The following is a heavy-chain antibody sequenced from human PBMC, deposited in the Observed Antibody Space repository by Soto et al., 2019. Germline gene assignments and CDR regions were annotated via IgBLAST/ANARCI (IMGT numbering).Heavy chain of an antibody. V-gene: IGHV1-18*01. CDR1: GYTFTTYC. D-gene: IGHD1-26*01. Sequence: ASVKVSCKTSGYTFTTYCIRWVRQAPGQRHEWMGWFSAYNGGTNYAQNFQDRLTMTTDTSTSTAYLELRSLRSDDTAVYFCGRVTTASYWDYWGHGTLVTVYS. CDR3: GRVTTASYWDY. J-gene: IGHJ4*01. CDR2: FSAYNGGT.